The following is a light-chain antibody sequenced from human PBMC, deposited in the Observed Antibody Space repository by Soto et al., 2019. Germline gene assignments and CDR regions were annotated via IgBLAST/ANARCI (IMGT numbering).Light chain of an antibody. Sequence: QSALTQPASVSASPGQSISISCTGTSNDLGAFDYVSWYQQHPGKAPKLIIFEVFNRPSGVSTRFSGSKSGSTASLTISGLQAEDEADYFCSSYTTNNAHVFGGGTKLTVL. CDR1: SNDLGAFDY. J-gene: IGLJ2*01. CDR3: SSYTTNNAHV. CDR2: EVF. V-gene: IGLV2-14*01.